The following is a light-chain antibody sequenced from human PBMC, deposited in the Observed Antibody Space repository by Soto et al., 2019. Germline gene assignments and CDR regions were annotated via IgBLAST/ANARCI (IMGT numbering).Light chain of an antibody. CDR1: RSVSSN. CDR3: QQYNNWPPWT. CDR2: GAS. J-gene: IGKJ1*01. V-gene: IGKV3-15*01. Sequence: EIGMSQSPATLSVSPGERATLSCRASRSVSSNLAWYQQKPGQAPRLLIYGASTRATGIPARFSGSGSGTEFTLTISSLQSEDFAVYYCQQYNNWPPWTFGQGTKVDIK.